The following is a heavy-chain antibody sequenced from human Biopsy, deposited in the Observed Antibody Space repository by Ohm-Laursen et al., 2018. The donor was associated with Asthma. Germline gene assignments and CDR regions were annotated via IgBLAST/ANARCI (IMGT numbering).Heavy chain of an antibody. Sequence: GSSVKVSCKSLGGTFNTYVTGWVRQAPGQGLEWMGGINSVFGTTTYPQKFQDRVTITADDSTSTVYMELSSLRSEDTAVYYCARKAGSCISRTCYSLDFRGQGTLVTVSS. J-gene: IGHJ4*02. V-gene: IGHV1-69*01. CDR3: ARKAGSCISRTCYSLDF. CDR1: GGTFNTYV. D-gene: IGHD2-2*01. CDR2: INSVFGTT.